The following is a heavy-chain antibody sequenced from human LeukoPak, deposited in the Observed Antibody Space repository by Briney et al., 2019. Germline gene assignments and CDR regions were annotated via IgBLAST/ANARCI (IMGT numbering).Heavy chain of an antibody. CDR3: ATDLRYSSSWYKFDY. D-gene: IGHD6-13*01. CDR2: FDPEDGET. Sequence: GASVKVSCKVSGYTLTELSMHWVRQAPGKGLEWRGGFDPEDGETIYAQKFQGRVTMTEDTSTGTAYMELSSLRSEDTAVYYCATDLRYSSSWYKFDYWGQGTLVTISS. CDR1: GYTLTELS. J-gene: IGHJ4*02. V-gene: IGHV1-24*01.